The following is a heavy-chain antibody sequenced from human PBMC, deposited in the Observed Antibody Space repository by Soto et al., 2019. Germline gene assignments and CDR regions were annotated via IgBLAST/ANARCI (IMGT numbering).Heavy chain of an antibody. D-gene: IGHD3-22*01. CDR1: GYTFTGYY. CDR3: ARAYVSSGYNNWFDP. V-gene: IGHV1-2*02. J-gene: IGHJ5*02. Sequence: VASVKVSCKASGYTFTGYYMHWVRQAPGQGLEWMGWINPNSGGTNYAQKFQGRVTMTRDTSISTAYMELSRLRSDDTAVYYCARAYVSSGYNNWFDPWGQGTLVTVSS. CDR2: INPNSGGT.